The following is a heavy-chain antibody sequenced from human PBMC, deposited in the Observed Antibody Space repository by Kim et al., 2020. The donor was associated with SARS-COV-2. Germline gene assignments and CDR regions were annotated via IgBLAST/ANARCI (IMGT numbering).Heavy chain of an antibody. CDR1: GFTFSSYA. CDR2: ISGSGGST. V-gene: IGHV3-23*01. J-gene: IGHJ1*01. D-gene: IGHD3-22*01. Sequence: GGSLRLSCAASGFTFSSYAMSWVRQAPGKGLEWVSAISGSGGSTYYADSVKGRFTISRDNSKNTLYLQMNSLRAEDTAVYYCAKEEGTSRMIVLVIAHDKYFQHWGQGTLVTVSS. CDR3: AKEEGTSRMIVLVIAHDKYFQH.